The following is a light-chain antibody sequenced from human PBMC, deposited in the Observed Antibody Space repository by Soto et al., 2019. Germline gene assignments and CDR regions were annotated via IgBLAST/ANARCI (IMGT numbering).Light chain of an antibody. CDR2: GNN. Sequence: QSVLTQPPSVSGAPGQRVTISCSGGSSNIGAGYDVHWYQQLPQTAPKLLIYGNNIRPSGVPDRFSGSKSGTSASLAITGLQAEDEADYYCSSYTSSSSLYVFGTGTKLTVL. J-gene: IGLJ1*01. V-gene: IGLV1-40*01. CDR3: SSYTSSSSLYV. CDR1: SSNIGAGYD.